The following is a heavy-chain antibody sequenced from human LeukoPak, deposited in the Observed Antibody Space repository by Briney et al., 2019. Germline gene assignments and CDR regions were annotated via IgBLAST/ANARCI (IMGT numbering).Heavy chain of an antibody. Sequence: RGSLRLSCAASGFTFSTYAMSWVRQAPRRGLEWVSSIIDSGGATYYADSVKGRFTISRDNSKNTLYLQMNSLRAEDTAVYYCAKTVSGSYSYQGGDYWGQGTLVTVSS. D-gene: IGHD3-10*01. CDR3: AKTVSGSYSYQGGDY. J-gene: IGHJ4*02. CDR1: GFTFSTYA. V-gene: IGHV3-23*01. CDR2: IIDSGGAT.